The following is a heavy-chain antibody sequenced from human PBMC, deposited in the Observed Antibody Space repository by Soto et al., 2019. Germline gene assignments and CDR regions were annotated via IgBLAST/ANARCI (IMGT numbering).Heavy chain of an antibody. D-gene: IGHD2-15*01. V-gene: IGHV1-8*01. CDR2: MNPKSGNT. Sequence: QVQLVQSGAEVKKTGASVKVSCKASVYTFTSYDINLMLQATGQGLEWMGWMNPKSGNTGYAQKFQGRVTMTRTTSISTAYRALSSLRCEDTAGYYCARLRLVVAPRDYYHYYGMDVWGQGTTVTVSS. J-gene: IGHJ6*02. CDR3: ARLRLVVAPRDYYHYYGMDV. CDR1: VYTFTSYD.